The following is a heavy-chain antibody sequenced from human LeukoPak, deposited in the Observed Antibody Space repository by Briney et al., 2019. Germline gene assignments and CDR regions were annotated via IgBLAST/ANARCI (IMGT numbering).Heavy chain of an antibody. CDR1: GGTFTDYA. V-gene: IGHV1-69*04. CDR3: ARGGGVDILTGFQY. CDR2: IIPILDVT. Sequence: SVKVSCKASGGTFTDYAINWVRQAPGQGLKWMGRIIPILDVTNYAQKFQGRVTITANQSTSTAYMEPSSLRSEDTAVYYCARGGGVDILTGFQYWGQGTLVTVSS. J-gene: IGHJ4*02. D-gene: IGHD3-9*01.